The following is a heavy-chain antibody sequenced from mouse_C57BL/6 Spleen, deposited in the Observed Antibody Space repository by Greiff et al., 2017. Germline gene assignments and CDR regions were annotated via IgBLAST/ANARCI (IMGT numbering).Heavy chain of an antibody. CDR2: IDPEGGVT. CDR1: GFNITDYY. D-gene: IGHD1-1*01. V-gene: IGHV14-2*01. CDR3: ARNTVVAD. J-gene: IGHJ3*01. Sequence: EVQLQQSGAELVKPGASVKLSCTASGFNITDYYMNWVKQRPGQGLEWIGRIDPEGGVTKYAPKFQGKATITADTSSNTAYLQLSSLTAEDTAVYYCARNTVVADWGQGTLVTVSA.